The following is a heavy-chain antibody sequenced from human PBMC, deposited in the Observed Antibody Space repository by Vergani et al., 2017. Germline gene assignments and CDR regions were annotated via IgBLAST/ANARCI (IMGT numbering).Heavy chain of an antibody. V-gene: IGHV4-31*03. CDR1: GGSISSGGYY. J-gene: IGHJ4*02. CDR2: IYYSGSN. CDR3: ARVPNGGFGELLGFDY. Sequence: QVQLQESGPGLVKPSQTLSLTCTVSGGSISSGGYYWSWIRQHPGKGLEWIGYIYYSGSNSHNPSLKSRVTISVDTSKNQFSLKLSSVTAADTAVYYCARVPNGGFGELLGFDYWGQGTLVTVSS. D-gene: IGHD3-10*01.